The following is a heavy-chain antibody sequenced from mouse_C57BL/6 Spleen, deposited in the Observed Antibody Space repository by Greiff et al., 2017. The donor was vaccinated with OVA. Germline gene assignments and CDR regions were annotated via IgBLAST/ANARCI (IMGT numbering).Heavy chain of an antibody. CDR1: GFTFSDYY. V-gene: IGHV5-16*01. CDR2: INYDGSST. CDR3: ARDYYGGGYYFDY. D-gene: IGHD1-1*01. Sequence: EVHLVESEGGLVQPGSSMKLSCTASGFTFSDYYMAWVRQVPEKGLEWVANINYDGSSTYYLDSLKSRFIISRDNAKNILYLQMSSLKSEDTATYYCARDYYGGGYYFDYWGQGTTLTVSS. J-gene: IGHJ2*01.